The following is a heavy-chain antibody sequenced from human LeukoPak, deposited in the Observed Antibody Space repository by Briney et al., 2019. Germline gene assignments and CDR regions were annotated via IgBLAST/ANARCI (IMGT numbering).Heavy chain of an antibody. CDR1: GFTFSSYG. D-gene: IGHD3-22*01. V-gene: IGHV3-30*18. CDR2: ISYDGSNK. J-gene: IGHJ4*02. CDR3: AKARYDSSGSYFDC. Sequence: GRSLRLSCAASGFTFSSYGMHWVRQAPGKGLEWVAVISYDGSNKYYADSVKGRFTISRDNSKNTLYLQMDSLRAEDTAVYYCAKARYDSSGSYFDCWGQGTLVTVSS.